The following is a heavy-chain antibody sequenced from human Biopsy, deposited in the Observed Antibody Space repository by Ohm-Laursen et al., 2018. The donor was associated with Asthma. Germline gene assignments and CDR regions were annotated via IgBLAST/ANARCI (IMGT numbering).Heavy chain of an antibody. J-gene: IGHJ4*02. CDR3: ARVWAGGFDS. CDR2: IYYTGST. CDR1: GGSINNYY. D-gene: IGHD6-19*01. V-gene: IGHV4-59*07. Sequence: SDTLSLTCTVSGGSINNYYWSWIRQPPGKGLDLIGYIYYTGSTNYNPSLKSRVTLSVDTSNNQFSLKLSSVTAADTAFYYCARVWAGGFDSWGQGTQVTVSS.